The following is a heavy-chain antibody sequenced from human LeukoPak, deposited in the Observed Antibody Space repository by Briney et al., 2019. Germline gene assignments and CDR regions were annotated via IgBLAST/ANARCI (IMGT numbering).Heavy chain of an antibody. CDR2: INHSGST. Sequence: SETLSLTCADYGGSFRGYYWSWIRQPPGKGLEWIGEINHSGSTNYNPSLKSRVTISVDTSKNQFSLKLSSVTAADTAVYYCARSGGEWLYYYYYMDVWGKGTTVTVSS. J-gene: IGHJ6*03. D-gene: IGHD3-3*01. V-gene: IGHV4-34*01. CDR3: ARSGGEWLYYYYYMDV. CDR1: GGSFRGYY.